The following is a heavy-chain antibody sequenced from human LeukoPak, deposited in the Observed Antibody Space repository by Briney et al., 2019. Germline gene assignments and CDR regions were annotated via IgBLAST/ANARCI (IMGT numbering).Heavy chain of an antibody. CDR2: IYYSGST. Sequence: SETLSLACTVSGGSISSGDYYWSWIRQPPGKGLEWIGYIYYSGSTYYNPSLKSRVTISVDTSKNQFSLKLSSVTAADTAVYYCARYGSGSHNYWGQGTLVTVSS. D-gene: IGHD3-10*01. J-gene: IGHJ4*02. CDR1: GGSISSGDYY. V-gene: IGHV4-30-4*01. CDR3: ARYGSGSHNY.